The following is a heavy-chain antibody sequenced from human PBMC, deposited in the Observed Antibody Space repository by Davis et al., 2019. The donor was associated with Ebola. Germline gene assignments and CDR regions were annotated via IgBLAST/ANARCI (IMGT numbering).Heavy chain of an antibody. CDR2: VSDTGNT. J-gene: IGHJ4*02. D-gene: IGHD5-24*01. CDR3: ARYMQNYRRALDH. CDR1: SGSLRGYY. Sequence: GSLRLSCGVSSGSLRGYYWSWIRQLPGKGLEWIGEVSDTGNTRYHPSLNSRATISVDASKTQFSLKLSSVTAADTAVYFCARYMQNYRRALDHWGQGTLVTVSS. V-gene: IGHV4-34*01.